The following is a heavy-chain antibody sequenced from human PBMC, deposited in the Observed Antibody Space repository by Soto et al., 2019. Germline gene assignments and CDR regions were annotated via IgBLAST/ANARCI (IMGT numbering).Heavy chain of an antibody. CDR3: ARDSLPGIRSWSDH. CDR2: IYMRGST. V-gene: IGHV3-66*01. J-gene: IGHJ5*02. CDR1: GFNGSSKY. Sequence: EVQLVESGGGLVQHGESLRLSCTASGFNGSSKYMSWVRQAPGKGLEWVSIIYMRGSTFYADSVTGRFTISRDTSKNTLYLQMDHLTVQDTAMYYCARDSLPGIRSWSDHWGQGTLVTVSS. D-gene: IGHD1-26*01.